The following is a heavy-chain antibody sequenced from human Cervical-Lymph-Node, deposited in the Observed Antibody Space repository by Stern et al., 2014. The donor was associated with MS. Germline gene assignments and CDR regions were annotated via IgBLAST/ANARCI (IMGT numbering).Heavy chain of an antibody. V-gene: IGHV3-23*04. CDR1: GFTFSSYA. CDR2: ISGSGGST. D-gene: IGHD5-12*01. CDR3: ANNIVATQDFDY. J-gene: IGHJ4*02. Sequence: EVQLVESGGGLVQPGGSLRLSCAASGFTFSSYAMSWVRQAPAKGLEWVSAISGSGGSTYYADSVKGRFTISRDNSKNTLYLQMNSLRAEDTAVYYCANNIVATQDFDYWGQGTLVTVSS.